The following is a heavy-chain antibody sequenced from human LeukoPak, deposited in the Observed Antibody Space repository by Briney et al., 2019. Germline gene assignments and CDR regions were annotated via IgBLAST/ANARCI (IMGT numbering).Heavy chain of an antibody. CDR1: GFTVSSNY. J-gene: IGHJ5*02. Sequence: PGGSLRLSCAASGFTVSSNYMSWVRQAPGKGLEWVSGISGSGGSTYYADSVKGRFTISRDNSKNTLYLQMKSLRAEDTAVYYCAQDHYYGSGSYNWFDPWGQGTLVTVSS. D-gene: IGHD3-10*01. V-gene: IGHV3-23*01. CDR3: AQDHYYGSGSYNWFDP. CDR2: ISGSGGST.